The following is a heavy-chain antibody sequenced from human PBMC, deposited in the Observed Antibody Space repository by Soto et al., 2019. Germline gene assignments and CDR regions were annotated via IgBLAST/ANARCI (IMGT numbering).Heavy chain of an antibody. J-gene: IGHJ4*02. Sequence: QLQLQESGPGLVKPSETLSLTCTVSGGSISSSGYYWAWIRQPPGKGLEWIGNVYYSGSTYYNPSLKSRVTISVDTSKNQFSLKLKSVTATDTAAYYCARRRGGYNYYFDYWGQGTLVTVSS. V-gene: IGHV4-39*01. CDR2: VYYSGST. CDR1: GGSISSSGYY. D-gene: IGHD5-12*01. CDR3: ARRRGGYNYYFDY.